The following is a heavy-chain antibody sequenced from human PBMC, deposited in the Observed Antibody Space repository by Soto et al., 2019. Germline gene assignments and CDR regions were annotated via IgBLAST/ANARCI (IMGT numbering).Heavy chain of an antibody. V-gene: IGHV3-74*01. CDR2: MNNDGSIT. CDR3: TRAGPAECSSTSCFAHSPDV. CDR1: GFTFSRHW. Sequence: EVQLVESGGGIVQPGGSLRLSCAASGFTFSRHWMHWVRQSPGKGLVWVSRMNNDGSITNYAYSVKGRFTISRDNARNTLSLQMNSLRVEDTGVYFCTRAGPAECSSTSCFAHSPDVWGKGTAVTVSS. J-gene: IGHJ6*04. D-gene: IGHD2-2*01.